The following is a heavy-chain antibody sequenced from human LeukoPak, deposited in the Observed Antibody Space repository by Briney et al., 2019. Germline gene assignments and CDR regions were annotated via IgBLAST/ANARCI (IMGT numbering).Heavy chain of an antibody. CDR2: IKQDGSEK. D-gene: IGHD6-13*01. Sequence: PGGSLRLSCAASGFTFSSYWMSWVRQAPGKGLEWVANIKQDGSEKYYVDSVKGRFTISRDNSKNTLYLQMNSLRAEDTAVYYCAKGQQLEPYDYWGQGTLVTVSS. CDR1: GFTFSSYW. CDR3: AKGQQLEPYDY. J-gene: IGHJ4*02. V-gene: IGHV3-7*03.